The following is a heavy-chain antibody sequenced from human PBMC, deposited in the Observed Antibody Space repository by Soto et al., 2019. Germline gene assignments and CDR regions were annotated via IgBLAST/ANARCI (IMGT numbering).Heavy chain of an antibody. J-gene: IGHJ5*02. Sequence: HPGGSLRLSCAASGFSFSSNEMNWVRQAPGKGLEWVSYISSSGNTQYYADSVKGRFTISRDNAKNSLYLQMNSLRAEDTAVYYCARGHSWFDPWGQGTLVTVSS. CDR1: GFSFSSNE. V-gene: IGHV3-48*03. CDR3: ARGHSWFDP. CDR2: ISSSGNTQ.